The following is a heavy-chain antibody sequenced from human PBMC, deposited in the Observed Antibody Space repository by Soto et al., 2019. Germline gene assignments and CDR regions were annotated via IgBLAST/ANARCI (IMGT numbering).Heavy chain of an antibody. CDR1: GFTFSSYA. V-gene: IGHV3-23*01. J-gene: IGHJ4*02. CDR2: ISGSGGST. Sequence: TGGSLRLSCAASGFTFSSYAMSWVRQAPGKGLEWVSAISGSGGSTYYADSVKGRFTISRDNSKNTLYLQMNSLRAEDTAVYYCARDITMIVVQGDDYWGQGTLVTVSS. D-gene: IGHD3-22*01. CDR3: ARDITMIVVQGDDY.